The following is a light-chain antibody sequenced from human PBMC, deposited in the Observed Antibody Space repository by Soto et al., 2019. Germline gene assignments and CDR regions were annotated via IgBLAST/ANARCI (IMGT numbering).Light chain of an antibody. V-gene: IGLV2-23*01. Sequence: QSALTQPASVSGSPGQSITISCTGTNSDVGSHNFVSWYRHYPGKAPKLLIYEATKRPSGLSNRFSASKSGNTASLTISGLQAEDEADYYCCSLTNGAAWVFGGGTKLTVL. CDR1: NSDVGSHNF. CDR3: CSLTNGAAWV. CDR2: EAT. J-gene: IGLJ3*02.